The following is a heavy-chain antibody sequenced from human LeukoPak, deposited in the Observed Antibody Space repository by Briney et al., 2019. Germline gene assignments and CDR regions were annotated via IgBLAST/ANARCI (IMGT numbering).Heavy chain of an antibody. D-gene: IGHD1-26*01. CDR2: VKSDGSST. V-gene: IGHV3-74*01. CDR3: ARGGSPPEALGDTFDV. J-gene: IGHJ3*01. Sequence: GGSLRLSCAASGFTFSTYWMHWVRQAPEKGLVWVSRVKSDGSSTNYADSVKGRFTISRDNAKNTLHLQMNTLRAEDTAVYYCARGGSPPEALGDTFDVWGQGTLVTVSS. CDR1: GFTFSTYW.